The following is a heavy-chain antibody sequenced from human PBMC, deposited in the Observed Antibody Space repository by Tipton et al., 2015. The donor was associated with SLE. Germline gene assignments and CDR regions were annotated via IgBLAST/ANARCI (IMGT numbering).Heavy chain of an antibody. J-gene: IGHJ4*02. Sequence: TLSLTCTVSGGSISTGGDSWGWIRQPPGKGLEWIGNIYSSGRTYDNPSLKSRITMSVDTSKNKFSLNLSSVTAADTAVYYCARGGDPDYFGYWGQGTLVTVSS. CDR1: GGSISTGGDS. CDR2: IYSSGRT. V-gene: IGHV4-39*07. CDR3: ARGGDPDYFGY.